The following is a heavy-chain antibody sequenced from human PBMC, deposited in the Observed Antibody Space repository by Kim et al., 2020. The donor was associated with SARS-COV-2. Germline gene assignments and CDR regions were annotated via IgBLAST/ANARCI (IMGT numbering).Heavy chain of an antibody. CDR3: VGGWAY. J-gene: IGHJ4*02. CDR1: GFTFTSYT. Sequence: GGSLRLSCAASGFTFTSYTMNWVRQAPGKGLEWLSCISSSSSAIYYADSVKGRFTISRDNAKKSVNLQMNSLRAEDTAVYYCVGGWAYWGQGSLVTVSS. D-gene: IGHD6-19*01. CDR2: ISSSSSAI. V-gene: IGHV3-48*04.